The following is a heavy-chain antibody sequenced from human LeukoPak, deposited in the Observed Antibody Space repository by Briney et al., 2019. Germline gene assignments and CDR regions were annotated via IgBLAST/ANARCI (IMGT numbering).Heavy chain of an antibody. Sequence: GGSPRLSRAASGFTFSSYGMHWVRQAPGKGLEWVAVIWYDGSNKYYADSVKGRFTISRDNSKNTLYLQMNSLRAEDTAVYYCARGPNIVVVTANFDYWGQGTLVTVSS. CDR3: ARGPNIVVVTANFDY. J-gene: IGHJ4*02. D-gene: IGHD2-21*02. CDR2: IWYDGSNK. V-gene: IGHV3-33*01. CDR1: GFTFSSYG.